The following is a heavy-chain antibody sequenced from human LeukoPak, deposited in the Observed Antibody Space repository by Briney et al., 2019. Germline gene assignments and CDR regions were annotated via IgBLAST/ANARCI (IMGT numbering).Heavy chain of an antibody. CDR3: ARLGKTDAFDI. CDR2: INHRGST. Sequence: SETLSLTCAVYGGSFSGYYWSWIRQPPGKGLEWIGEINHRGSTNYNPSLKSRVTISVDTSKNQFSLKLSSVTAADTAVYYCARLGKTDAFDIWGQGTMVTVSS. J-gene: IGHJ3*02. V-gene: IGHV4-34*01. CDR1: GGSFSGYY.